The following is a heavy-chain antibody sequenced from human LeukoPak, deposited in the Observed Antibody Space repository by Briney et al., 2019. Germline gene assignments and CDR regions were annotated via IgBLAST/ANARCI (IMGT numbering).Heavy chain of an antibody. CDR2: INPSGGST. Sequence: ASVKVSCKASGYTFTGYYMHWVRQAPGQGLEWMGIINPSGGSTRYAQKFQGRVTMTRDTSTSIVYMELSSLRSEDTAVYYCARNPVTTKYFDYWGQGTLVTVSS. V-gene: IGHV1-46*01. D-gene: IGHD4-17*01. CDR1: GYTFTGYY. CDR3: ARNPVTTKYFDY. J-gene: IGHJ4*02.